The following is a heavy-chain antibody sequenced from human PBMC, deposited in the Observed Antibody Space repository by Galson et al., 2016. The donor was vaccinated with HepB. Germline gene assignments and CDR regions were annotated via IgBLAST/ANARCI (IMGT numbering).Heavy chain of an antibody. CDR2: ISGYNGNT. CDR3: AREGYDLLTCYPRAIDY. CDR1: GYTFTSSG. J-gene: IGHJ4*02. Sequence: SVKVSCKASGYTFTSSGISWVRQAPDQGLKWMGWISGYNGNTNYAQNLKGRVTMTTDTSTSTAYMELRSLRSDDTAGYYCAREGYDLLTCYPRAIDYWGQGTLVTVSS. V-gene: IGHV1-18*01. D-gene: IGHD3-9*01.